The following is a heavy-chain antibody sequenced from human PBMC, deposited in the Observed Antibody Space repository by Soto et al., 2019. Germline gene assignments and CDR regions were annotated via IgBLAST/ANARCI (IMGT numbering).Heavy chain of an antibody. J-gene: IGHJ6*02. CDR2: IKQDGSEK. CDR3: ARGEETLYYGMDV. Sequence: GGSLRLSCAASGFTFSSYWMSWVRQAPGKGLEWVANIKQDGSEKYYVDSVKGRFTISRDNAKNSLYLQMNSLRAEDTAVYYCARGEETLYYGMDVWGQGTTVTVSS. V-gene: IGHV3-7*03. CDR1: GFTFSSYW.